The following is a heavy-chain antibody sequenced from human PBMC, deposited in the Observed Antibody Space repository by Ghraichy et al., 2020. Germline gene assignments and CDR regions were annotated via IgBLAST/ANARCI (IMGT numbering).Heavy chain of an antibody. Sequence: LSLTCAASGFTFSSYAMSWVRQAPGKGLEWVSAISGSGGSTYYADSVKGRFTISRDNSKNTLYLQMNSLRAEDTAVYYCAKDVRGYSGYCFDYWGQGTLVTVSS. J-gene: IGHJ4*02. CDR3: AKDVRGYSGYCFDY. CDR1: GFTFSSYA. CDR2: ISGSGGST. V-gene: IGHV3-23*01. D-gene: IGHD5-12*01.